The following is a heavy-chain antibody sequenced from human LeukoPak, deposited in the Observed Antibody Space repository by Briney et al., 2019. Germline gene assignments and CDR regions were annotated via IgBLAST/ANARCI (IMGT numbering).Heavy chain of an antibody. D-gene: IGHD6-19*01. CDR3: ARQPVAGILLDWHFDL. CDR1: GGSISSSSYC. Sequence: PSETLSLTCTVSGGSISSSSYCWGWVRQPPGKGLEWVGSIYFSRTTYYNPSLRSRVTISVDTSKNQFSLMMSYVTAADTAVYYCARQPVAGILLDWHFDLWGRGTLVTVSS. J-gene: IGHJ2*01. CDR2: IYFSRTT. V-gene: IGHV4-39*01.